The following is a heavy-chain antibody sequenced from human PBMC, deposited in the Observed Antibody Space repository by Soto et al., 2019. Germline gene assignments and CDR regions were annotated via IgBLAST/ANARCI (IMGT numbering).Heavy chain of an antibody. V-gene: IGHV4-59*01. CDR3: ARDRGGFEIDY. Sequence: SETLSLTCTVSGGSISSYYWSWIRQPPGKGLEWIGYIYYSGSTNYNPSLKSRVTISVDTSKNQFSLKLSSVTAADTAVYYCARDRGGFEIDYWGQGTLVTVSS. D-gene: IGHD2-15*01. J-gene: IGHJ4*02. CDR2: IYYSGST. CDR1: GGSISSYY.